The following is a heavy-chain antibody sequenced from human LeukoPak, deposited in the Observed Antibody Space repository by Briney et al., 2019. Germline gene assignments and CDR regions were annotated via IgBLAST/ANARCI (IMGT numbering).Heavy chain of an antibody. D-gene: IGHD3-10*01. J-gene: IGHJ3*02. V-gene: IGHV1-18*01. Sequence: GASVKVSCKASVYTFTSYGISWVRQAPGQGLGWMGWISAYNGNTNYAQKLQGRFTMTTDTSTSTAYMELRSLRSDDTAVYYCAALWFGRTDAFDIWGQGTMVTVSS. CDR2: ISAYNGNT. CDR3: AALWFGRTDAFDI. CDR1: VYTFTSYG.